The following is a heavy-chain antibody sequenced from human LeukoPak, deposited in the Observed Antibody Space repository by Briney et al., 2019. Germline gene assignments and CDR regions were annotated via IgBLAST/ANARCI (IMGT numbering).Heavy chain of an antibody. J-gene: IGHJ4*02. CDR3: AKEGPPSSGWPFDY. CDR1: GFTFDDYA. Sequence: PGGSLRLSCAASGFTFDDYAMHWVRQAPGKGLEWVSLISGDGGSTYYAGSVKGRFTVSRDNSKNSLYLQMNSLRTEDTALYYCAKEGPPSSGWPFDYWGQGTLVTVSS. V-gene: IGHV3-43*02. CDR2: ISGDGGST. D-gene: IGHD6-19*01.